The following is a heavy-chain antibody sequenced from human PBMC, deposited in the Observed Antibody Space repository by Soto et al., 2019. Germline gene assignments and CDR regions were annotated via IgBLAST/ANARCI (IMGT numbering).Heavy chain of an antibody. CDR2: IYYSGQT. CDR1: GVSISGSSYY. CDR3: ARHGSS. V-gene: IGHV4-39*01. Sequence: SETLSLTCSVSGVSISGSSYYWGWIRQPPGKGLEWIGSIYYSGQTYYNPSLKSRVTISVDRSKNQFSLNLASVTATDTAFYYCARHGSSWGQGTLVTVSS. J-gene: IGHJ5*02.